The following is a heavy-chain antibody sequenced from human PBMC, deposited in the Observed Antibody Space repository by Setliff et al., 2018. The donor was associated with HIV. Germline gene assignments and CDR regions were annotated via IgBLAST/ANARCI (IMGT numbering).Heavy chain of an antibody. J-gene: IGHJ6*02. D-gene: IGHD2-15*01. CDR3: AKDVCSGAYCYAYYYYGMDV. CDR1: VFTFNNYG. CDR2: IRNDGSQK. Sequence: LRLSCAASVFTFNNYGMNWVRQAPGKGLEWVAFIRNDGSQKYYVDSVKGRFTISRDNSKNTLYLQMNSLRVEDTAVYYCAKDVCSGAYCYAYYYYGMDVWGQGTMVTVSS. V-gene: IGHV3-30*02.